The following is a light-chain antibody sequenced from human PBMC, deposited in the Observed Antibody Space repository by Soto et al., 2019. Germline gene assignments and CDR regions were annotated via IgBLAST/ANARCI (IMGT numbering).Light chain of an antibody. J-gene: IGLJ2*01. Sequence: QSALTQPASVSGSPGQSITIACTGTSSDVGAYGYVSWYQQHPGKAPKLMIYEVSYRPSGVSNRFSGSKSGNAASLTISGLQAEDEADYYCSSYTTSSTVVFGGWTKLTVL. CDR1: SSDVGAYGY. V-gene: IGLV2-14*01. CDR2: EVS. CDR3: SSYTTSSTVV.